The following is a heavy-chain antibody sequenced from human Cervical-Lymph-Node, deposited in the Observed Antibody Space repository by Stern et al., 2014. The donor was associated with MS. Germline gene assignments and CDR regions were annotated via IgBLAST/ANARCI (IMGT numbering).Heavy chain of an antibody. CDR2: INPNTGSS. CDR3: ARDVARKYYFDY. CDR1: GYTFTSHY. J-gene: IGHJ4*02. Sequence: DQLVESGPEVKKPGASVRDSCKASGYTFTSHYMHWVRQAPGQGLEWMGLINPNTGSSISAQRFQGRVAMTSDTSSTTVYLELSSLTSEETALYFCARDVARKYYFDYWGQGTLVTVSS. V-gene: IGHV1-46*01. D-gene: IGHD2-21*01.